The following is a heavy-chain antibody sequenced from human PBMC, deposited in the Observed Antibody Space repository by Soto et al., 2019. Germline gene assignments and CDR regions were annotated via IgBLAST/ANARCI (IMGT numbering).Heavy chain of an antibody. Sequence: GGSLRLSCTASGFTFGDYAMSWVRQAPGKGLEWVGFIRSKAYGGTTEYAASVKGRFTISRDDSKSIAYLQMNSLKTKDTAVYYCTDSGYDFDGMDVWGQGTTVTVSS. J-gene: IGHJ6*02. CDR2: IRSKAYGGTT. V-gene: IGHV3-49*04. CDR3: TDSGYDFDGMDV. D-gene: IGHD5-12*01. CDR1: GFTFGDYA.